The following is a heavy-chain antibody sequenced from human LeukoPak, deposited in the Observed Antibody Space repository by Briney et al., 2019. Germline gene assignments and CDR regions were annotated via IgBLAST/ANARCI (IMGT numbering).Heavy chain of an antibody. CDR1: GFTFSNYA. CDR3: ARDGYYSGWYPGGGYLDY. V-gene: IGHV3-30*14. J-gene: IGHJ4*02. CDR2: LSYDGSNK. Sequence: GGSLRLSCAASGFTFSNYAIHWVRQAPGKGLEWVAVLSYDGSNKYYADSVKGRFTISRDNSKDTLYLQMNSLRAEDTAVYYRARDGYYSGWYPGGGYLDYWGQGTLVTVSS. D-gene: IGHD6-19*01.